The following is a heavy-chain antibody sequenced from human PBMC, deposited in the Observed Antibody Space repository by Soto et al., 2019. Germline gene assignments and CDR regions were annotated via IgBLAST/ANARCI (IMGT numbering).Heavy chain of an antibody. CDR1: GFIFRNGW. V-gene: IGHV3-15*01. CDR3: TTDNWFGESLPAF. Sequence: EVQLVESGGGLVTPGGSLRLSCAASGFIFRNGWMSWVRQAPGKGLEWVGRIKSKGDGGTQDYAAPVQGRCSKSRDDPKNTLYLQMNSLKCEDTAMDYCTTDNWFGESLPAFWGQGTLVSFSS. D-gene: IGHD3-10*01. CDR2: IKSKGDGGTQ. J-gene: IGHJ4*02.